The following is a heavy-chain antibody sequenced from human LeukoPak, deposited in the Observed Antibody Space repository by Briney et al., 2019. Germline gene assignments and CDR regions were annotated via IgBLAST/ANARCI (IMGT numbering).Heavy chain of an antibody. CDR3: ATPGRYCSSTSCYTGFDY. CDR1: GGTFSRYA. Sequence: SVKVSCKASGGTFSRYAISWVRQAPGQGLEWMGGIIPIFGTANYAQKFQGRVTITTDESTSTAYMELSSLRSEDTAAYYCATPGRYCSSTSCYTGFDYWGQGTLVTVSS. CDR2: IIPIFGTA. V-gene: IGHV1-69*05. J-gene: IGHJ4*02. D-gene: IGHD2-2*02.